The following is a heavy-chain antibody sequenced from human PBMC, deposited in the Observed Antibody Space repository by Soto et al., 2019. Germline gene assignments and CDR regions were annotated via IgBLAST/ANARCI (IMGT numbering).Heavy chain of an antibody. CDR3: ARDYGDYFFDY. V-gene: IGHV3-48*04. D-gene: IGHD4-17*01. CDR2: ISSGSTTI. Sequence: GGSLRLSCAASGFTFSSYSMNWVRQAPGKGLEWVSFISSGSTTIYYADSGKGRFTNSRDNAKNSLYLQMNSLRAEDTAVYYCARDYGDYFFDYWGQGTLVTVSS. J-gene: IGHJ4*02. CDR1: GFTFSSYS.